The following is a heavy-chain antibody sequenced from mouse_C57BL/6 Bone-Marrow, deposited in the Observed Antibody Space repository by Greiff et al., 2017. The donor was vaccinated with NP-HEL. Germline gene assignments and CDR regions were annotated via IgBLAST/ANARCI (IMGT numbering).Heavy chain of an antibody. J-gene: IGHJ2*01. V-gene: IGHV1-52*01. D-gene: IGHD1-1*01. CDR2: IDPSDSET. Sequence: QVQLQQPGAELVRPGSSVKLSCKASGYTFTSYWMHWVKQRPIQGLEWIGNIDPSDSETHYNQKFKDKATLTIDKSSSTAYMQLSSLTSEDSAVYYCARPLYGSSPFDYWGQGTTLTVSS. CDR1: GYTFTSYW. CDR3: ARPLYGSSPFDY.